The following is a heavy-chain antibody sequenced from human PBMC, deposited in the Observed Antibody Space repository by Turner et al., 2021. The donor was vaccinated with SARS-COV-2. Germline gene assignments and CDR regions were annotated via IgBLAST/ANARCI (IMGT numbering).Heavy chain of an antibody. CDR1: GFTFSSYA. J-gene: IGHJ4*02. D-gene: IGHD3-16*01. CDR2: ISYDGSNK. CDR3: ARDGGGMLRT. Sequence: QVQLVESGGGVVQPGRSLTLSCAASGFTFSSYAMHWVRQAPGKGLECVALISYDGSNKYYADSVKGRFTISRDNSKSTLYLQMNSLRAEDTAVYDCARDGGGMLRTWGQGTLVTVSS. V-gene: IGHV3-30-3*01.